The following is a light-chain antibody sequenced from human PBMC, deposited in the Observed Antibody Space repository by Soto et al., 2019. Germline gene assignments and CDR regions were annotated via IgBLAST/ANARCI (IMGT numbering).Light chain of an antibody. V-gene: IGKV3-20*01. J-gene: IGKJ1*01. CDR2: DTS. CDR1: QSVSSSY. CDR3: QQYGSSRT. Sequence: EIMLTNSPGTLSLAPGERATLSCRASQSVSSSYLAWYQQNPGQAPRLLIYDTSSRATGIPDRFSGSGSGTDFTLTISRLEPEDFAVYYCQQYGSSRTFGPGTKVDIK.